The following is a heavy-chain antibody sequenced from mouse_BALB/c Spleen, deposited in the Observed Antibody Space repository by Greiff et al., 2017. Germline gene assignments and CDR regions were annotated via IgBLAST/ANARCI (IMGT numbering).Heavy chain of an antibody. CDR2: ISSGGSYT. D-gene: IGHD1-1*02. CDR1: GFTFSSYA. J-gene: IGHJ4*01. V-gene: IGHV5-9-4*01. Sequence: DVMLVESGGGLVKPGGSLKLSCAASGFTFSSYAMSWVRQSPEKRLEWVAEISSGGSYTYYPDTVTGRFTISRDNAKNTLYLEMSSLRSEDTAMYYCARDSYGDYYAMDYWGQGTSVTVSS. CDR3: ARDSYGDYYAMDY.